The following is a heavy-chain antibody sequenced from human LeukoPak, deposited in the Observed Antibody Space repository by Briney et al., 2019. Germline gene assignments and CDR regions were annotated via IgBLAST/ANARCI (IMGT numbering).Heavy chain of an antibody. CDR3: AKECSSGWYYYYDSSGYFRY. V-gene: IGHV3-74*01. Sequence: GGSLRLSCAASEFTISRYWMHWVRQAPGKGLVWVSNINNDGSITTYADSVKGRFTISRDNVKNTLFLQMNSLRAEDTAVYYCAKECSSGWYYYYDSSGYFRYWGQGTLVTVSS. J-gene: IGHJ4*02. D-gene: IGHD3-22*01. CDR2: INNDGSIT. CDR1: EFTISRYW.